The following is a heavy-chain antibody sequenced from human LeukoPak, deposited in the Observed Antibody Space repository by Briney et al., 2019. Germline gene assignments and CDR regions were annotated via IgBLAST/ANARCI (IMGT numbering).Heavy chain of an antibody. D-gene: IGHD3-10*01. CDR1: GFTFSSYA. J-gene: IGHJ5*02. Sequence: GGSLRLSCAASGFTFSSYAMHWVRQAPGKGLEWVAVISYDGSNKYYADSVKGRFTISRDNSKNTLYLQMNSLRAEDTAVYYCAREGSTMVRGVLTRNWFDLWGQGTLVTVSS. CDR2: ISYDGSNK. CDR3: AREGSTMVRGVLTRNWFDL. V-gene: IGHV3-30*04.